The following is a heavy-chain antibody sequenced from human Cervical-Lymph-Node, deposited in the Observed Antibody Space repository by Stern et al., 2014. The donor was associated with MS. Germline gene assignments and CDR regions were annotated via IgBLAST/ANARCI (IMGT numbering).Heavy chain of an antibody. D-gene: IGHD6-19*01. Sequence: QVTLRESGPTLVKPTQTLTLTCTFSGFSLSTHGEGVGWIRQPPGKALEWLALIYWDDDKRISPSLKGRLTITKDTSKNEVVLTMTNMDPVDTATYYCAHRLRGGSSGWTVHYFDYWGQGALVTVSS. V-gene: IGHV2-5*02. CDR2: IYWDDDK. CDR1: GFSLSTHGEG. J-gene: IGHJ4*02. CDR3: AHRLRGGSSGWTVHYFDY.